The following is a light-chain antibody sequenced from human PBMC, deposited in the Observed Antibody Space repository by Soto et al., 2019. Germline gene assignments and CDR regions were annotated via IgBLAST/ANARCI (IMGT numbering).Light chain of an antibody. CDR3: QQRHSTPPT. J-gene: IGKJ1*01. CDR2: TAS. CDR1: QSISTY. Sequence: DIQMTQSPSSLSASVGDRVTIACRASQSISTYLHWYQQKPGKAPKLLFYTASSLQTGVPSRFRGSRSGTDFTVTISSLQTEDFATYYCQQRHSTPPTFGQGTKVEIK. V-gene: IGKV1-39*01.